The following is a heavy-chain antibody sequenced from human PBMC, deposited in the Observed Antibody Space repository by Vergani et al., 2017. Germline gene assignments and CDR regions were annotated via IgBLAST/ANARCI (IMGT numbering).Heavy chain of an antibody. J-gene: IGHJ4*02. CDR2: TYYIGST. CDR1: GGSITSGDYY. CDR3: ARAIVVGILDY. Sequence: QVQLQESGPGLVKPSQTLSLPCTVSGGSITSGDYYRRWIRQPPGNGLEWIGYTYYIGSTYYHPSLKSRVTISVDTSKNQFTLKLSSVTAADTAEYYCARAIVVGILDYWGQGTLVTVSS. D-gene: IGHD3-22*01. V-gene: IGHV4-30-4*01.